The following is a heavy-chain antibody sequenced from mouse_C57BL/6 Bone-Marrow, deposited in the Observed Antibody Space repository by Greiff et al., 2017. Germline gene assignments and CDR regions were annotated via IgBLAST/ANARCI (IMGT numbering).Heavy chain of an antibody. V-gene: IGHV1-50*01. D-gene: IGHD1-1*01. J-gene: IGHJ2*01. CDR3: ARISPYCNCFDY. Sequence: QVQLQQPGAELVKPGASVKLSCKASGYTFTSYWMQWVKQRPGQGLEWIGEIDPSDSYTNYNQKFKGKATLTVDTSSSTAYMQLSSLTSEDSAVYYCARISPYCNCFDYWGQGTTLTVSS. CDR1: GYTFTSYW. CDR2: IDPSDSYT.